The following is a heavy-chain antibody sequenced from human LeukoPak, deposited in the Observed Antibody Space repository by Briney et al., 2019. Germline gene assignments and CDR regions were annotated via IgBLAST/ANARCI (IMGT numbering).Heavy chain of an antibody. V-gene: IGHV3-33*01. CDR3: ARDLTTMVRGVTPGY. Sequence: PGRSLRLSCAASGFTFSSYGMHWVRQAPGKGLEWVAVIWYDGSNKYYADSVKGRFTISRDNSKNTLYLQMNSLRAEDTAVYYCARDLTTMVRGVTPGYWGQGTLVTVSS. D-gene: IGHD3-10*01. J-gene: IGHJ4*02. CDR1: GFTFSSYG. CDR2: IWYDGSNK.